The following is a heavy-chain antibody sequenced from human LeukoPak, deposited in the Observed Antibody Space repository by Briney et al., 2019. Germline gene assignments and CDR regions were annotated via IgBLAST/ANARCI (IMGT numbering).Heavy chain of an antibody. J-gene: IGHJ4*02. CDR2: IRSKAYGGTT. V-gene: IGHV3-49*03. Sequence: GGSLRLSCAASGFTFSSYAMSWFRQAPGKGLEWVGFIRSKAYGGTTEYAASVKGRFTISRDDSKSIAYLQMNSLKTEDTAVYYCTREPPGTMIVVVTDYFDYWGQGTLVTVSS. CDR3: TREPPGTMIVVVTDYFDY. D-gene: IGHD3-22*01. CDR1: GFTFSSYA.